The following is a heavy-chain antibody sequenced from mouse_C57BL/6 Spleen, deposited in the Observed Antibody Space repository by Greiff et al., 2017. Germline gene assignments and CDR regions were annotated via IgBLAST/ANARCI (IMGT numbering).Heavy chain of an antibody. Sequence: QVQLQQPGAELVKPGASVKLSCKASGYTFTSYWMHWVKQRPGQGLEWIGMIHPNSGSANYNEKFKSKATLTVDKSSSTAYMQLSSLTSEDSAVYYCAREKITTVVEYFDYWGQGTTLTVSS. J-gene: IGHJ2*01. CDR2: IHPNSGSA. D-gene: IGHD1-1*01. V-gene: IGHV1-64*01. CDR1: GYTFTSYW. CDR3: AREKITTVVEYFDY.